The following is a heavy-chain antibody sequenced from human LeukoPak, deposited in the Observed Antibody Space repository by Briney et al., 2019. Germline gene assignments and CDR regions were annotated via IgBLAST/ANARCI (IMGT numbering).Heavy chain of an antibody. V-gene: IGHV3-30*04. J-gene: IGHJ4*02. Sequence: GGSLRLSCAASGFTFSSYAMHWVRQAPGKGLEWVAVISYDGSNKYYADSVKGRFTISRDNSKNTLCLQMNSLRAEDTAVYYCASITGTVDYWGQGTLVTVSS. CDR2: ISYDGSNK. CDR1: GFTFSSYA. CDR3: ASITGTVDY. D-gene: IGHD1-20*01.